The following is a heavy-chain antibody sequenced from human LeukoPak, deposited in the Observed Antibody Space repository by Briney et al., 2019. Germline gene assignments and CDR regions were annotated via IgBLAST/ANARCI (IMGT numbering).Heavy chain of an antibody. CDR2: IYSGGTT. CDR1: AFTVSSNY. D-gene: IGHD6-19*01. V-gene: IGHV3-66*02. J-gene: IGHJ4*02. CDR3: ARWGGAVAGDH. Sequence: GGSLRLSCAASAFTVSSNYMSWVRQAPGNGLEWVSVIYSGGTTYYADSVKGRFTISRDNSKNTLYLQMNSLRAEDTAVYYCARWGGAVAGDHWGQGTLVTVSS.